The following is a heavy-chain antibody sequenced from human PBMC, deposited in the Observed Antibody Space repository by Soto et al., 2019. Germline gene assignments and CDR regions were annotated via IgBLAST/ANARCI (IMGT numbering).Heavy chain of an antibody. V-gene: IGHV4-59*01. CDR3: ARGQRQQWLVR. CDR2: IYYSGST. D-gene: IGHD6-19*01. Sequence: SETLSLTCTISGPSISSYNWSWIRQPPGKGLEWIGYIYYSGSTNYNPSLKSRVTISVDTSKNQFSLKLSSVTAADTAVYYCARGQRQQWLVRWGQRTLVTVS. CDR1: GPSISSYN. J-gene: IGHJ4*02.